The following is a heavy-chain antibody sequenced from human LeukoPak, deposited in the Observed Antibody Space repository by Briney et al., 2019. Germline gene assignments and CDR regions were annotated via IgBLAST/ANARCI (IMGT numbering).Heavy chain of an antibody. CDR2: IWYDGSNK. V-gene: IGHV3-33*01. Sequence: GGSLRLSCAASGFTFSSYGMHWVRQAPGKGLEWVAVIWYDGSNKYYADSVKGRFTISRDNSKNTLYLQMNSLRAEDTAVYYCARVGGPVDTAMVDWFDPWGQGTLVTVSS. CDR3: ARVGGPVDTAMVDWFDP. J-gene: IGHJ5*02. D-gene: IGHD5-18*01. CDR1: GFTFSSYG.